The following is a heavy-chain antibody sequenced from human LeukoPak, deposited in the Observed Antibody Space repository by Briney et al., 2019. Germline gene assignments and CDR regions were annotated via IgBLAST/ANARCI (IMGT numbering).Heavy chain of an antibody. J-gene: IGHJ5*02. CDR3: ARDVSVAAAANRWFDP. V-gene: IGHV4-4*07. CDR2: IYTSGST. Sequence: SETLSLTCTVSGGSISSYYWSWIRQPAGKGLEWIGRIYTSGSTNYNPSLKSRVTMSVDTSKNQFSLKLSSVTATDTAVYYCARDVSVAAAANRWFDPWGQGTLVTVSS. CDR1: GGSISSYY. D-gene: IGHD6-13*01.